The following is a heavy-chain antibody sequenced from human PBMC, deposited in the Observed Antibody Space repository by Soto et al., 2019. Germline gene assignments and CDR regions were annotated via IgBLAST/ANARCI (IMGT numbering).Heavy chain of an antibody. Sequence: SETLSLTRTVPGGSISSYYWSWIRQPPGKGLEWIGYIYYSGSANYNPSLKSRVTISVDTSKNQFSLKLSSVTAADTAVYYCARDRGLAAAANYYYYYGMDVWGQGTTVTVSS. J-gene: IGHJ6*02. CDR1: GGSISSYY. D-gene: IGHD6-13*01. CDR2: IYYSGSA. CDR3: ARDRGLAAAANYYYYYGMDV. V-gene: IGHV4-59*01.